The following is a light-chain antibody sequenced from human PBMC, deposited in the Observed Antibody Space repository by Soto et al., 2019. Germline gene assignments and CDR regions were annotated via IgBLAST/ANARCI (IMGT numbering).Light chain of an antibody. J-gene: IGLJ3*02. CDR2: DVN. CDR3: CSYAGSYTWV. V-gene: IGLV2-11*01. Sequence: QSALTQPRSVSGSPGQSVTICCTGTSSDVGGYNFVSWYQQHPGKAPKLMIYDVNKRPSGVPDRFSGSKSGNTASLTISGRQAADEADYYCCSYAGSYTWVFGGGTKVTVL. CDR1: SSDVGGYNF.